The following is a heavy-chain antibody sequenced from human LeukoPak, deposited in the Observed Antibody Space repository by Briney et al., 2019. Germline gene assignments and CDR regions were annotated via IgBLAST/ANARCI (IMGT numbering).Heavy chain of an antibody. CDR1: GFTVSSNY. D-gene: IGHD1-1*01. Sequence: PGGSLRLSCAASGFTVSSNYMDWVRQAPGKGLKWVSYISSSSSTIYYADSVKGRFTISRDNAKNSLYLQMNSLRAEDTAVYYCARGRNWNYFGYMDVWGKGTTVTVSS. J-gene: IGHJ6*03. V-gene: IGHV3-48*01. CDR3: ARGRNWNYFGYMDV. CDR2: ISSSSSTI.